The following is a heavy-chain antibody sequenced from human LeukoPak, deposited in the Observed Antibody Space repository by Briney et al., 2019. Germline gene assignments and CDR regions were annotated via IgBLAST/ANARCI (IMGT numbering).Heavy chain of an antibody. CDR2: ISAYNGNT. D-gene: IGHD6-13*01. Sequence: ASVKVSCKASGYTFTSYGISWVRQAPGQGLEWMGWISAYNGNTNYAQKLQGRATMTTDTSTSTAYMELRSLRSDDTAVYYCARVIIAAAGGGSYGMDVWGQGTTVTVSS. V-gene: IGHV1-18*01. J-gene: IGHJ6*02. CDR1: GYTFTSYG. CDR3: ARVIIAAAGGGSYGMDV.